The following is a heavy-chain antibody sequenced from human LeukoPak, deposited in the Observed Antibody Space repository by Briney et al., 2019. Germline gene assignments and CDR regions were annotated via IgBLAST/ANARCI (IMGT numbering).Heavy chain of an antibody. CDR2: LRGDGST. CDR3: AKASWVSNGDAVL. D-gene: IGHD1-1*01. V-gene: IGHV3-23*01. Sequence: GGSLRLSCAASGFTFSSYAMSWVRQAPARGLEWVSSLRGDGSTFYADSVKGRFTLSRDESRNTVYFQLNSLRVEDTAVYYCAKASWVSNGDAVLWGQGALVTVFS. CDR1: GFTFSSYA. J-gene: IGHJ4*02.